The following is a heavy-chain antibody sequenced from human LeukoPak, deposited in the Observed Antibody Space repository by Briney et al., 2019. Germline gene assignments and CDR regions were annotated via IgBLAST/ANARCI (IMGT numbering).Heavy chain of an antibody. CDR2: ISSSSSYI. Sequence: GGSLRLSCAASGFTFSSYSMNWVRQAPGKGLEWVSSISSSSSYIYYADSVKGRFTISRDNAKNSLYLRMNSLRAEDTAVYYCWGYHYYGSGRDAFDIWGQGTLVTVSS. CDR3: WGYHYYGSGRDAFDI. CDR1: GFTFSSYS. J-gene: IGHJ3*02. D-gene: IGHD3-10*01. V-gene: IGHV3-21*04.